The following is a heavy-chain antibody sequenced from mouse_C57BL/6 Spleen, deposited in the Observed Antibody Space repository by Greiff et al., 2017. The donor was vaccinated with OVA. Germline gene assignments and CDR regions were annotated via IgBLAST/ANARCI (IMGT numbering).Heavy chain of an antibody. Sequence: EVQLQQSGPELVKPGASVKISCKASGYSFTGYYMNWVKQSPEKSLEWIGEINPSTGGTTYNQKFKAKATLTVDKSSSTAYMQLKSLASEDSAVYCCARGDDGRSPYFDDWGKGTTLTVSS. CDR2: INPSTGGT. D-gene: IGHD1-1*01. V-gene: IGHV1-42*01. CDR1: GYSFTGYY. J-gene: IGHJ2*01. CDR3: ARGDDGRSPYFDD.